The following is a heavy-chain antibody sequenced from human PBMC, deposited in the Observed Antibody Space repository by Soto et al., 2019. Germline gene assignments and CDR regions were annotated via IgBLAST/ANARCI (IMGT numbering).Heavy chain of an antibody. CDR1: GGSISSYY. D-gene: IGHD1-1*01. CDR3: ARVEDLLYFDY. Sequence: PLETLSLTCTVSGGSISSYYWSWIRQPPGKGLEWIGYIYYSGSANYNPSLKSRVTISVDTSKNQFSLKLSSVTAADTAVYYCARVEDLLYFDYWGQGTLVTVSS. J-gene: IGHJ4*02. CDR2: IYYSGSA. V-gene: IGHV4-59*01.